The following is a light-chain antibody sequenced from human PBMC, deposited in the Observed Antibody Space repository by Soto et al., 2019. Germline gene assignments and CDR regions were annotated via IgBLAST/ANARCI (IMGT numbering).Light chain of an antibody. J-gene: IGKJ4*01. CDR2: EAS. V-gene: IGKV3-11*01. CDR3: QQRSNWPLLT. CDR1: QSVSSY. Sequence: EIVLTQSPATLSLSPGERATLSCRASQSVSSYLAWYQQKPGQAPRLPIYEASSRATGIPARFSGSGSGTDFTLTISSLEPEDFAVYYCQQRSNWPLLTFGGGTKVEIK.